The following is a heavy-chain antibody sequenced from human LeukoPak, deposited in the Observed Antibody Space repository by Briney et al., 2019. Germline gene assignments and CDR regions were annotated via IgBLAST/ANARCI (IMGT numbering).Heavy chain of an antibody. D-gene: IGHD5-12*01. Sequence: SVKVSCKASGGTFSSYAISWVRQAPGQGLEWMGGIIPIFGTANYAQKFQGRVTITADESTSTAYMELSSLRSEDTAVYYCARDKYSGYDDAFDIWGQGTMVTVSS. CDR2: IIPIFGTA. CDR1: GGTFSSYA. CDR3: ARDKYSGYDDAFDI. V-gene: IGHV1-69*13. J-gene: IGHJ3*02.